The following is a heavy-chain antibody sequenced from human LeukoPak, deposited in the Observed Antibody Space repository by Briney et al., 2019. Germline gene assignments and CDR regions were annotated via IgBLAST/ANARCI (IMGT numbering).Heavy chain of an antibody. CDR3: ARGQSPSSWHTPFGS. D-gene: IGHD6-13*01. V-gene: IGHV4-59*12. CDR1: GGSISNYY. CDR2: IHYSGST. J-gene: IGHJ4*02. Sequence: SETLSLTCTVSGGSISNYYWSWIRQPPGKGLELIGYIHYSGSTYYNPSLKSRVTISVDMSKNQFSLKLTSVTAADTAVYYCARGQSPSSWHTPFGSWGQGTLVTVSS.